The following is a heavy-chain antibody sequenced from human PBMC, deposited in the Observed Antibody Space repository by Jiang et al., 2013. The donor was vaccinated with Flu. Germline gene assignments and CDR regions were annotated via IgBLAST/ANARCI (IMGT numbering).Heavy chain of an antibody. Sequence: TFSSYTISWVRQAPGQGLEWMGRIIPILGIANYAQKFQGRVTITADKSTSTAYMELSSLRSEDTAVYYCARDGYSSGWYLGYWGQGTLVTVSS. J-gene: IGHJ4*02. CDR2: IIPILGIA. CDR1: TFSSYT. CDR3: ARDGYSSGWYLGY. D-gene: IGHD6-19*01. V-gene: IGHV1-69*04.